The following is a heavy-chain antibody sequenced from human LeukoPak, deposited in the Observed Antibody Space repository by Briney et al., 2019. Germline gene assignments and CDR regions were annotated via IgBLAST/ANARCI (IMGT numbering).Heavy chain of an antibody. CDR3: ARRRGNTSGFQGYYFDY. CDR2: IHYSGST. D-gene: IGHD6-19*01. CDR1: GGSVSSGDYY. Sequence: SQTLSLTCTVSGGSVSSGDYYWSWIRQLPGKGLEWIGYIHYSGSTYYNPSLKSRLTISVDTSKNQFSLKLSSVTAADTAVYYCARRRGNTSGFQGYYFDYWGQGTLVTVSS. J-gene: IGHJ4*02. V-gene: IGHV4-31*03.